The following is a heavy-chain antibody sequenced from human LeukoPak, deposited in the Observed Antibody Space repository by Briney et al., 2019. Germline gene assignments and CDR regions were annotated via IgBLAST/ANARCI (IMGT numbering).Heavy chain of an antibody. Sequence: SVKVSCKASGGTFSSYAISWVRQAPGQALEWMGWITPFNGNTNYAQKFQDRVTITRDRSMSTAYMELSSLRSEDTAMYYCAVNDAFDIWGQGTMVTVSS. J-gene: IGHJ3*02. CDR2: ITPFNGNT. CDR1: GGTFSSYA. CDR3: AVNDAFDI. V-gene: IGHV1-45*02.